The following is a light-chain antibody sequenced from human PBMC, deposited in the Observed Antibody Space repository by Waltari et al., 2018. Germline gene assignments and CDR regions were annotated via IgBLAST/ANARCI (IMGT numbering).Light chain of an antibody. CDR1: SRDVGGFAF. J-gene: IGLJ2*01. CDR2: EGS. V-gene: IGLV2-8*01. Sequence: QSALTQPPSASGSPGQSVPIPCPGTSRDVGGFAFVPWYQQHPGKVPRLMIYEGSKRPSGVPDRFSGSKSGNTASLTVSGLQVEDEADYYCSSFAGSSQMLFGGGTKLTVL. CDR3: SSFAGSSQML.